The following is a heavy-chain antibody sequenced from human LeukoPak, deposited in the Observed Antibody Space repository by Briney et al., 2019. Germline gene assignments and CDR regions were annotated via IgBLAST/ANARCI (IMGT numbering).Heavy chain of an antibody. CDR3: ASQSSGGFFEDY. Sequence: PGGSLRLSCAVSGFTSSNAWMSWVRQAPGKGLEWVANIKQDGSEKYYVDSVKGRFTISRDNAKNSLYLQMNSLRAEDTAVYYCASQSSGGFFEDYWGQGTLVTVSS. V-gene: IGHV3-7*01. CDR2: IKQDGSEK. D-gene: IGHD3-3*01. J-gene: IGHJ4*02. CDR1: GFTSSNAW.